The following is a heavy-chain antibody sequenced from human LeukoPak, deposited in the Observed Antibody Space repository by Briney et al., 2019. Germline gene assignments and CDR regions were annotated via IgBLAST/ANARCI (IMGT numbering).Heavy chain of an antibody. J-gene: IGHJ4*02. Sequence: GASVKVSCKASGGTFSSYAISWVRQAPGQGLEWMGRIIPILGIANYAQKFQGRVTITADKSTSTAYMELSRLRSDDTAVYYCARDLSIAARDNDYWGQGTLVTVSS. CDR2: IIPILGIA. CDR3: ARDLSIAARDNDY. V-gene: IGHV1-69*04. D-gene: IGHD6-6*01. CDR1: GGTFSSYA.